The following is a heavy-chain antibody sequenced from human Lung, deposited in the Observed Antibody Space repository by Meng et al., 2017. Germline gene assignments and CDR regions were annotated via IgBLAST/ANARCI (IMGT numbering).Heavy chain of an antibody. D-gene: IGHD4-11*01. CDR2: INHSGST. CDR1: GGSFSDYY. V-gene: IGHV4-34*01. CDR3: ARGPTTMAHDFDY. J-gene: IGHJ4*02. Sequence: APLKEWGAGLFKPSETLRLTCVVSGGSFSDYYWSWIRQPPGKGLEWIGEINHSGSTNYNPSLESRATISVDTSQNNLSLKLSSVTAADSAVYYCARGPTTMAHDFDYWGQGTLVTVSS.